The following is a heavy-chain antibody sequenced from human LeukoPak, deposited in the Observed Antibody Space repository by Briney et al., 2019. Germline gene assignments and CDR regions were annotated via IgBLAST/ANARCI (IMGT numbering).Heavy chain of an antibody. V-gene: IGHV3-23*01. CDR2: TVGGGDGT. D-gene: IGHD1-7*01. Sequence: PGGSLRLSCAASGFTFSSTSMSWVRQAPGKGLEWVAVTVGGGDGTYYADSVKGRFTISRDSSKNTLLLQMNSLRAEDTALYFCARKAQYNGHYPLDYWGQGTLVTVSS. J-gene: IGHJ4*02. CDR1: GFTFSSTS. CDR3: ARKAQYNGHYPLDY.